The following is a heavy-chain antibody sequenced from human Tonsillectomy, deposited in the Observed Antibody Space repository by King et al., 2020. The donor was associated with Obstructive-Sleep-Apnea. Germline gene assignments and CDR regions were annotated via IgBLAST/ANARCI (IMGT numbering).Heavy chain of an antibody. CDR3: AKETGPQSGSRVDY. CDR2: ISGSGGST. V-gene: IGHV3-23*04. D-gene: IGHD6-13*01. J-gene: IGHJ4*02. CDR1: GFTFSSYA. Sequence: VPLVASGGGLVQPGGSLRLSCAASGFTFSSYAMRWVRQAPGQGLEWVSAISGSGGSTYSADSVKGRFTISRDNSKNTLYLQMNSLRAEDTAVYYCAKETGPQSGSRVDYWGQGTLVTVSS.